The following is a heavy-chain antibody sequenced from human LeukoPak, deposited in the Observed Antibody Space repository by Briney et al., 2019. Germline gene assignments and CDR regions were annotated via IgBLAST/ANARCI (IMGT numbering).Heavy chain of an antibody. J-gene: IGHJ4*02. D-gene: IGHD6-13*01. CDR3: AKDLRDDPYSSSWYGPDS. CDR1: GFTFSTSD. V-gene: IGHV3-30*02. Sequence: PGGSLRLSCAASGFTFSTSDMHWVRQAPGKGLQWVAFISYDGSNKHYADSVQGRCTISRDNSKNTLYLQMNSLRAEATALYYCAKDLRDDPYSSSWYGPDSWGQGTLVTVSS. CDR2: ISYDGSNK.